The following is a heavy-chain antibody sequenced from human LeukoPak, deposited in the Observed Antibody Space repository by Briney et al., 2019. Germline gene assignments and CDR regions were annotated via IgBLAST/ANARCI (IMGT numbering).Heavy chain of an antibody. V-gene: IGHV1-2*02. CDR1: GYTFTGYY. CDR3: AREAMGATMGYYYYYMDV. CDR2: INPNSGGT. D-gene: IGHD1-26*01. J-gene: IGHJ6*03. Sequence: EASVKVSCKASGYTFTGYYMHWVRQAPGQGLEWMGWINPNSGGTNYAQKFQGRVTMTRDTSISTAYMELSRLRSDDTAVYYCAREAMGATMGYYYYYMDVWGKGTTVTVSS.